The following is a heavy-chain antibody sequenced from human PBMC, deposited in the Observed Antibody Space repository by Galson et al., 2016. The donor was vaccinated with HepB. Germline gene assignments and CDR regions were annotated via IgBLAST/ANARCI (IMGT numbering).Heavy chain of an antibody. CDR2: IYWDDDE. J-gene: IGHJ4*02. V-gene: IGHV2-5*02. D-gene: IGHD5-18*01. Sequence: PALVKPTQTLTLTCTFSGFSLTTGGVGVGWIRQSPGKALECLGIIYWDDDERYSPSLRSRLSVTKDTSKNQVVLKMTNMDPVDTATYYCAHWVDAPMDEGFDYWGQGILVAVSS. CDR1: GFSLTTGGVG. CDR3: AHWVDAPMDEGFDY.